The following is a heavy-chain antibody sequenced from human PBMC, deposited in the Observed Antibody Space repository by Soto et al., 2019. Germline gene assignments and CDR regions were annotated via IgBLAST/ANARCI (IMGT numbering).Heavy chain of an antibody. V-gene: IGHV3-66*01. Sequence: PGGSLRLSCAASGFTVSSNYMSWVRQAPGKGLEWVSVIYSGGSTYYADSVKGRFTISRDNSKNTLYLQMNSLRAEDTAVYYCARDTAHTVTIGLWSPVPYYYYYMDVWGKGTTVTVSS. CDR3: ARDTAHTVTIGLWSPVPYYYYYMDV. D-gene: IGHD4-4*01. CDR1: GFTVSSNY. CDR2: IYSGGST. J-gene: IGHJ6*03.